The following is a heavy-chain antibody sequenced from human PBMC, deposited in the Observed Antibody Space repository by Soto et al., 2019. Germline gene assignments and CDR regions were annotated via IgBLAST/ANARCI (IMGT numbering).Heavy chain of an antibody. CDR1: GYSFTSYW. V-gene: IGHV5-51*01. D-gene: IGHD6-6*01. J-gene: IGHJ5*02. CDR2: IYPGDSDT. Sequence: GESLKISCKGSGYSFTSYWIGWVRQMPGKGLEWMGIIYPGDSDTRYSPSFQGQVTISADKSISTAYLQWSSLKASDTAMYYCARLVAVSRRYSSSGWFDPWGQGTLVTVSS. CDR3: ARLVAVSRRYSSSGWFDP.